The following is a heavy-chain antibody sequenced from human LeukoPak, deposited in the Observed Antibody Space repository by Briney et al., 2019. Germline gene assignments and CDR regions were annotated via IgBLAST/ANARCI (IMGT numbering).Heavy chain of an antibody. Sequence: GESLKISCKGSGYSFTSYWIGWVRQMPRKGLEWMGIIYPGDSDTRYSPSFQGQVTISADKSISTAYLQWSSLKASDTAMYYCARRRGIAVAGTYYFDYWGQGTLVTVSS. CDR3: ARRRGIAVAGTYYFDY. CDR1: GYSFTSYW. D-gene: IGHD6-19*01. CDR2: IYPGDSDT. J-gene: IGHJ4*02. V-gene: IGHV5-51*01.